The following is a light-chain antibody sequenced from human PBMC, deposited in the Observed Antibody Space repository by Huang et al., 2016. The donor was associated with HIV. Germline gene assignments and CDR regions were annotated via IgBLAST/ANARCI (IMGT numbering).Light chain of an antibody. CDR2: GAS. Sequence: EIVLTQSPGTLSLSPGEGATLSCRASQSVSSSYLVWYQQKPGQAPRLLIYGASSRATGIPGRFSGSGSGTDFTLTISRLEPEDFAVYYCQQYGSPWTFGQGTKVEIK. CDR1: QSVSSSY. J-gene: IGKJ1*01. CDR3: QQYGSPWT. V-gene: IGKV3-20*01.